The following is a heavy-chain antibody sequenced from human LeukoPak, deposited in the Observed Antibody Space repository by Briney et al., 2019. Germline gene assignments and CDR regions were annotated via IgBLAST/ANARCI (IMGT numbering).Heavy chain of an antibody. CDR2: IYYSGSI. CDR1: GGSISTYY. D-gene: IGHD4-17*01. V-gene: IGHV4-59*12. Sequence: SETLSLTCTVSGGSISTYYWSWIRQPPGKGLEWIGYIYYSGSINYNPSLKSRVTISVDKSKNQFSLKLSSVTAADTAVYYCARAPYGDYPFDYWGQGTLVTVSS. CDR3: ARAPYGDYPFDY. J-gene: IGHJ4*02.